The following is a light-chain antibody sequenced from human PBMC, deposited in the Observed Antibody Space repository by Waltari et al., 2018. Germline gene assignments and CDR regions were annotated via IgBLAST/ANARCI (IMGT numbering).Light chain of an antibody. CDR1: QSVSRY. CDR2: DAS. CDR3: QKYGTLPAT. J-gene: IGKJ1*01. V-gene: IGKV3-20*01. Sequence: EIVLTQSPGTLSLSPGERATLSCRASQSVSRYLAWYQQKPGQAPRLLIDDASIRASGIPDRFSGSGSGTDFSLTISRLEPEDFAVYYCQKYGTLPATFGQGTKVQMK.